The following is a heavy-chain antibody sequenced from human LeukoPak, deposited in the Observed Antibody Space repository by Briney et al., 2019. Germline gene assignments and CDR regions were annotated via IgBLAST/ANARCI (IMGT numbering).Heavy chain of an antibody. CDR1: GITVSSQY. CDR3: ACSTGKKHFDY. V-gene: IGHV3-66*02. D-gene: IGHD2-2*01. Sequence: GGSLRLSCAASGITVSSQYMSWVRQAPGKGLEWVSVNSDETTYYADSVKGRFIISRDTSDNTLSLQMTRLRDEDTALYYCACSTGKKHFDYWGPGTKVTVSS. CDR2: NSDETT. J-gene: IGHJ4*02.